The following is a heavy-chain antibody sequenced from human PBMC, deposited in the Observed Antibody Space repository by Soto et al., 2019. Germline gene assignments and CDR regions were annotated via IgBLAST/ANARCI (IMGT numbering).Heavy chain of an antibody. CDR3: ARFGMATTKRSPPYYIDY. CDR1: GFTFSSYA. D-gene: IGHD1-1*01. Sequence: VGSLRLSCAASGFTFSSYAMSWVRQAPGKGLEWVSSISGSGGGTYYADSVKGRFTFSRDNSKNTLYLQMNSLRAEDTAVYYCARFGMATTKRSPPYYIDYWGQGALVTVSS. V-gene: IGHV3-23*01. CDR2: ISGSGGGT. J-gene: IGHJ4*02.